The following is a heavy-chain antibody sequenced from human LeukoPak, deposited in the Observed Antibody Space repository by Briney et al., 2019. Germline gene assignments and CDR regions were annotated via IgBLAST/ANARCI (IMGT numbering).Heavy chain of an antibody. J-gene: IGHJ3*02. V-gene: IGHV3-53*01. CDR2: LYSDGST. D-gene: IGHD6-13*01. Sequence: GGSLRLSCVASGFTVSYTYMSWVRQAPGKGLEWLSVLYSDGSTYYVDSVKGRFTISRDNFKNTLYLQMNSVRAEDTAVYYCVRDQNSFGIAGSIWSHDIFDIWGQGTMVTVSS. CDR1: GFTVSYTY. CDR3: VRDQNSFGIAGSIWSHDIFDI.